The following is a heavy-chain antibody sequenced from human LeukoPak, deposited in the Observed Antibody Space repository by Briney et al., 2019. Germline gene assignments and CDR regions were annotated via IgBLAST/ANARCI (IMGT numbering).Heavy chain of an antibody. CDR2: IHSSGNT. D-gene: IGHD6-6*01. CDR3: AREGSMTARPFVSIDY. V-gene: IGHV4-4*07. Sequence: SETLSLTCTVSGGSLSTYYWSWVRQPAGQGLEWIGRIHSSGNTDYNPSLESRVTISVHTSKNQFSLKLTSVAAADTAVYYCAREGSMTARPFVSIDYWGQGTLVTVSS. J-gene: IGHJ4*02. CDR1: GGSLSTYY.